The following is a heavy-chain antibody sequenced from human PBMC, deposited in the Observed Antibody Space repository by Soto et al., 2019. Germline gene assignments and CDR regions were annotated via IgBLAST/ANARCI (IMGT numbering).Heavy chain of an antibody. J-gene: IGHJ6*02. Sequence: GWSLRLSCAASGVTVSSNYVSWVRKAPGKGLEWVSVIYSGGSTYYADSVKGRFTISRDNSKNTLYLQMDSLRAEDTAVYYCARDSPISGPAYYYYGMDVWGQGTTVTVSS. CDR1: GVTVSSNY. V-gene: IGHV3-53*01. D-gene: IGHD2-21*01. CDR2: IYSGGST. CDR3: ARDSPISGPAYYYYGMDV.